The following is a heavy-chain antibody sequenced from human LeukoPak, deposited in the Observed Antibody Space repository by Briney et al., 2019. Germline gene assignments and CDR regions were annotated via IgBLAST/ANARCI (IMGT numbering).Heavy chain of an antibody. V-gene: IGHV3-49*04. J-gene: IGHJ5*02. Sequence: PGGSLRLSCTASGLLFGDYAMTWVRQAPGKGLEWVGFIRSKPYGGTAEYAESVRGRFTISRDDSRTIAYLDMNGLKTDDSAVYHCTVQVIPSDKWFDPWGQGTPVTVSS. CDR3: TVQVIPSDKWFDP. CDR2: IRSKPYGGTA. CDR1: GLLFGDYA. D-gene: IGHD2-21*01.